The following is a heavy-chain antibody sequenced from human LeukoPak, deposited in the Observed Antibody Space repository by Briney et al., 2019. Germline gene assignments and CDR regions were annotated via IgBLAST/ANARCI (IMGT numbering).Heavy chain of an antibody. CDR1: GGSISSYY. J-gene: IGHJ3*02. CDR3: AREETGVDAFDI. V-gene: IGHV4-59*01. Sequence: PSETLSLTCTVSGGSISSYYWSWIRQPPGKGLEWIGYIYYSGSTNYNPSLKSRVTISVDTSKNQFSLKLSSVTAADTAVYYCAREETGVDAFDIRGQGTMVTVSS. CDR2: IYYSGST.